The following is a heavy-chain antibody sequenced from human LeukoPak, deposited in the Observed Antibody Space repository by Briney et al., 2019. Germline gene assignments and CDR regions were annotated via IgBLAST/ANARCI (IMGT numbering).Heavy chain of an antibody. CDR1: GYTFTGYY. V-gene: IGHV1-2*02. J-gene: IGHJ4*02. Sequence: ASVKVSCKASGYTFTGYYMHWVRQAPGQGLEWMGWINANSGGTNYAQKFQGRVTMTRDTSISAAYMELSRLRSDDTAVYYCARSSRYDIWTGYPYWGQGTLVTVSP. CDR3: ARSSRYDIWTGYPY. CDR2: INANSGGT. D-gene: IGHD3-9*01.